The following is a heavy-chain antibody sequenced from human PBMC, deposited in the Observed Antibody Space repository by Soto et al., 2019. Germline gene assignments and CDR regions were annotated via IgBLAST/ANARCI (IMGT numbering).Heavy chain of an antibody. V-gene: IGHV1-24*01. J-gene: IGHJ6*02. Sequence: GASVKVSCKVSGYTLTELSMHWVRQAPGKGLEWMGGFDPEDGETIYAQKFQGRVTMTEDTSTDTAYMELSSLRSEDTAVYYCARDPHIFLVTCLDYYYGMDFWGRGTTVTVSS. CDR2: FDPEDGET. D-gene: IGHD2-21*02. CDR3: ARDPHIFLVTCLDYYYGMDF. CDR1: GYTLTELS.